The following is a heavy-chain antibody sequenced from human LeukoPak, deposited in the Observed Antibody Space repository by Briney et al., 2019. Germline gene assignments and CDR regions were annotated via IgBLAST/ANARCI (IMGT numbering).Heavy chain of an antibody. CDR1: GFTFSSYA. CDR3: ARGALYQYYLDYWG. Sequence: PGGSLRLSCAASGFTFSSYAMSWVRQAPGKGLEWVSYISSSGSTIYYADSVKGRFTISRDNAKNSLYLQMNSLRVEDTAVYYCARGALYQYYLDYWGWGQGTLVTVSS. D-gene: IGHD4-17*01. CDR2: ISSSGSTI. J-gene: IGHJ4*02. V-gene: IGHV3-48*04.